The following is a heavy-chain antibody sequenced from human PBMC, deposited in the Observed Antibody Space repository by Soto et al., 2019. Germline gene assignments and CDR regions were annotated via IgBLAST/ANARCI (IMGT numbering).Heavy chain of an antibody. Sequence: GGSLRLSCAASGFIFSSYSMNWVRQAPGKGLEWVSSISSSSSYIYYADSVKGRFTISRDNAKNSLYLQMNSLRAEDTAVYYCARDDGGSYYKLDYWGQGTLVTVSS. CDR3: ARDDGGSYYKLDY. CDR2: ISSSSSYI. V-gene: IGHV3-21*01. CDR1: GFIFSSYS. D-gene: IGHD1-26*01. J-gene: IGHJ4*02.